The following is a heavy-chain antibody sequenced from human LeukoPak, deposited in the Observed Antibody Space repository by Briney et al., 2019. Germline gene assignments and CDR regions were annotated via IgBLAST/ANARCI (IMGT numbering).Heavy chain of an antibody. V-gene: IGHV4-39*01. Sequence: SETLSLTCTVSGGSISSSSYYWGWIRQPPGKGLEWIGSIYYSGSTYYNPSLKSRVTISVDTSKNQFSLKLSSVTAADTAVHYCARLPERVTAMDYWGQGTLVTVSS. CDR2: IYYSGST. CDR1: GGSISSSSYY. CDR3: ARLPERVTAMDY. J-gene: IGHJ4*02. D-gene: IGHD5-18*01.